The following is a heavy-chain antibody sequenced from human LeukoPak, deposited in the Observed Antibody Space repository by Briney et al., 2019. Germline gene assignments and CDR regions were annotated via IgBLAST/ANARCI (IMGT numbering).Heavy chain of an antibody. CDR3: ARVTHTYYYDSSGYQLDY. CDR2: IYYSGST. CDR1: GGSISSSSYY. Sequence: SETLSLTCTVSGGSISSSSYYWGWIRQPPGKGLEWIGSIYYSGSTYYNPSLKSRVTISVDTSKNQFSLKLSSVSAADTAVYYCARVTHTYYYDSSGYQLDYWGQGTLVTVSS. D-gene: IGHD3-22*01. J-gene: IGHJ4*02. V-gene: IGHV4-39*07.